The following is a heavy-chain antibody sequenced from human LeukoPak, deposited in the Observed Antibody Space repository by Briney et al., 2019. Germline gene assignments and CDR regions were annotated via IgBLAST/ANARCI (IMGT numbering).Heavy chain of an antibody. CDR3: ARDYSGYEYGSYYDMDV. CDR1: GFTFSSYS. V-gene: IGHV3-21*01. J-gene: IGHJ6*03. Sequence: GGSLRLSCAASGFTFSSYSMNWVRQAPGKGLEWVSSISSSSSYIYYADSVKGRFTISRDNAKNSLYLQMNSLRAEDTAVYYCARDYSGYEYGSYYDMDVWGKGTTVTVSS. CDR2: ISSSSSYI. D-gene: IGHD5-12*01.